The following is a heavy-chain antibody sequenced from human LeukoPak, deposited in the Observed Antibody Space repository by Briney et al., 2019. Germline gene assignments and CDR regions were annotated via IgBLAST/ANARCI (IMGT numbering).Heavy chain of an antibody. CDR1: GYSFSNSW. V-gene: IGHV5-51*01. J-gene: IGHJ4*02. Sequence: GESLKISCKGSGYSFSNSWIGWVRQMPGKGLEWMGIIYPDDSDTKYNPSFQGRVTISADKSISTAYLQWSSLKASDTAMYYCARQAPLAYFDYWGQGTLVTVSS. CDR3: ARQAPLAYFDY. CDR2: IYPDDSDT.